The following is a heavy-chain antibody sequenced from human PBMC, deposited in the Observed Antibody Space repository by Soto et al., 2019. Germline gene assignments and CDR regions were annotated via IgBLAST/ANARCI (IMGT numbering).Heavy chain of an antibody. CDR2: IYPGDSDT. J-gene: IGHJ3*02. V-gene: IGHV5-51*01. Sequence: PGESLKISCKGSGYSFTSYWIGWVRQMPGKGLEWMGIIYPGDSDTRYSPSFQGQVTISADKSISTAYLQWSSLKASDTAMYYCARHTAHSSSWYSLGAFDIWGQGTMVTVSS. CDR3: ARHTAHSSSWYSLGAFDI. CDR1: GYSFTSYW. D-gene: IGHD6-13*01.